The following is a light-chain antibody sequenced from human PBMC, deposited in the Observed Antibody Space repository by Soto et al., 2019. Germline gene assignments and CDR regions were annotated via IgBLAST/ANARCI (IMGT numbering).Light chain of an antibody. V-gene: IGKV1-12*01. Sequence: DIQMTQSPSSVSASVGDRITITCRASQGVSSWVAWYQLKPGKAPKLLIYTSSSLQNGVPSRFRGDGSGTEFTLTISGLQAEDFATYFCQQACSFPLTVGGGTRVE. J-gene: IGKJ4*01. CDR1: QGVSSW. CDR3: QQACSFPLT. CDR2: TSS.